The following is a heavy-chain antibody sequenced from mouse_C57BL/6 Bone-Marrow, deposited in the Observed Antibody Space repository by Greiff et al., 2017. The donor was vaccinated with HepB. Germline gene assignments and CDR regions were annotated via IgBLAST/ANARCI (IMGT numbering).Heavy chain of an antibody. CDR3: EHWDGGFAY. V-gene: IGHV1-64*01. CDR1: GYTFTSYW. Sequence: QVQLQQPGAELVKPGASLKLSCKASGYTFTSYWMHWVKQRPGQGLEWIGMIHPNSGSTNYNEKFKSKATLTVDKSSSTAYMQLSSLTSEDSAVYYCEHWDGGFAYWGQGTLVTVSA. D-gene: IGHD4-1*01. CDR2: IHPNSGST. J-gene: IGHJ3*01.